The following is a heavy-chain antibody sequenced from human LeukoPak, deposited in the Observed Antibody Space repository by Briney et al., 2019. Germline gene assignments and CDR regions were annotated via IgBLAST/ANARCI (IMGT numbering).Heavy chain of an antibody. CDR1: GFTFSSYW. V-gene: IGHV3-7*01. D-gene: IGHD1-26*01. Sequence: GWSLRLSCAASGFTFSSYWMGWVRQAPGKRLEWVANMNMDGSEKYYADSAKGRFTISRDNARNSVYLQMNSLRVEDTAVYYCARDPVEWELLLHYWGQGTLVTVSS. CDR2: MNMDGSEK. J-gene: IGHJ4*02. CDR3: ARDPVEWELLLHY.